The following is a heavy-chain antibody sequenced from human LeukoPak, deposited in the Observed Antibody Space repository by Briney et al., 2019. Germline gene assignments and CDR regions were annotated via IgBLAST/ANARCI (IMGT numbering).Heavy chain of an antibody. D-gene: IGHD6-19*01. CDR1: GFTFDDYA. CDR2: ISWNSGSI. CDR3: AKGRFSSGWYFDY. V-gene: IGHV3-9*01. Sequence: GRSLRLSCAASGFTFDDYAMRWVRQAPGKGLEWVSGISWNSGSIGYADSVKGRFTISRDNAKNSLYLQMNSLRAEDTALYYCAKGRFSSGWYFDYWGQGTLVTVSS. J-gene: IGHJ4*02.